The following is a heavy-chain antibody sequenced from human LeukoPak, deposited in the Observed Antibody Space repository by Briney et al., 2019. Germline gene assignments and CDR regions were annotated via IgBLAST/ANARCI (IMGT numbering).Heavy chain of an antibody. V-gene: IGHV3-21*01. CDR2: INSGSTYT. Sequence: GGSLRLSCAASGFTFSTSTINWVRQAPGKGLEGVSSINSGSTYTYYADSVMGRFTISRDDAKNSLYLQMNSLRAEDTAVYYCARGLCGGDCYDYWGQGTLVTVSS. J-gene: IGHJ4*02. D-gene: IGHD2-21*02. CDR3: ARGLCGGDCYDY. CDR1: GFTFSTST.